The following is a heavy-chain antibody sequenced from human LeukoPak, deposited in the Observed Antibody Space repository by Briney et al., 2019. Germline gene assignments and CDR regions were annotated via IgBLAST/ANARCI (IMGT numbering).Heavy chain of an antibody. CDR3: ARAPITMVRGVSYFDY. J-gene: IGHJ4*02. Sequence: SETLSLTCAVSGGSISSGGYSWSWIRQPPGKGLEWIGYIYHSGSTYYNPSLKSRVTISVDRSKNQFSLKLSSVTAADTAVHYCARAPITMVRGVSYFDYWGQGTLVTVSS. D-gene: IGHD3-10*01. V-gene: IGHV4-30-2*01. CDR2: IYHSGST. CDR1: GGSISSGGYS.